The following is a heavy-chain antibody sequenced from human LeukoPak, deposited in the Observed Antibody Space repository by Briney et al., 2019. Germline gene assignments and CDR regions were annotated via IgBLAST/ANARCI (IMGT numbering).Heavy chain of an antibody. Sequence: ASVKVSCKASGYTFTSYFIHWVRQAPGQGLEWMAIIDPRGGASTYAQKFQDRLTVTRDTSTSTVYMELSSLRSEDTAVYFCARSSGYYYAYFDYWGQGTLVSVS. D-gene: IGHD3-22*01. CDR2: IDPRGGAS. CDR3: ARSSGYYYAYFDY. J-gene: IGHJ4*02. V-gene: IGHV1-46*01. CDR1: GYTFTSYF.